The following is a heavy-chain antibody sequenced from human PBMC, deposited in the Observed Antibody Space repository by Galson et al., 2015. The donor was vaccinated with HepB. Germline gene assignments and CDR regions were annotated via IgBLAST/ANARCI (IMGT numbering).Heavy chain of an antibody. CDR2: ISGGGGGT. J-gene: IGHJ4*02. Sequence: SLRLSCAASGFTFDYYAMSWVRQAPGKGLEWVSAISGGGGGTYYADSVKGRFTISRDNSKNTLYLQMNSLRAEDTALYYCAKDPYGSGSSLFDYWGQGTLVTVSS. V-gene: IGHV3-23*01. CDR3: AKDPYGSGSSLFDY. D-gene: IGHD3-10*01. CDR1: GFTFDYYA.